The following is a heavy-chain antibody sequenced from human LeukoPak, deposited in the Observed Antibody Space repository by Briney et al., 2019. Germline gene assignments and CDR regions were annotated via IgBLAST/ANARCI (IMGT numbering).Heavy chain of an antibody. V-gene: IGHV3-15*01. CDR3: ATLTVRGVINI. D-gene: IGHD3-10*01. CDR1: GFTFSSYE. Sequence: PGGSLRLSCAASGFTFSSYEMNWVRRAPGKGLEWVGRIQSKTDGGTTEYAAPVKGRFTISRDDSKTTLYLQMNSLKTEDTAVYYCATLTVRGVINIWGQGTLVTVSS. CDR2: IQSKTDGGTT. J-gene: IGHJ4*02.